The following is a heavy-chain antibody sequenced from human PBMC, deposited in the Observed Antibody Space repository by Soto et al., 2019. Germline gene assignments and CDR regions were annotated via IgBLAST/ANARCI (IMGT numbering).Heavy chain of an antibody. CDR3: ARVGFSSGWSLNYYYYYGMDV. D-gene: IGHD6-19*01. CDR2: ISYDGSNK. CDR1: GFTFSRYA. V-gene: IGHV3-30-3*01. Sequence: QVQLVESGGGVVQPGRSLRLSCAASGFTFSRYAMHWVRQAPGKGLEWVAVISYDGSNKYYADSVKGRFTISRDNSKNTLYLQMNSLRAEDTAVYYCARVGFSSGWSLNYYYYYGMDVWGQGTTVTVSS. J-gene: IGHJ6*02.